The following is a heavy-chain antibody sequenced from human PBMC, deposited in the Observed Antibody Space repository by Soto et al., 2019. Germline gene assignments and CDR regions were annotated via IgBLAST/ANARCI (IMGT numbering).Heavy chain of an antibody. J-gene: IGHJ4*02. V-gene: IGHV3-9*01. Sequence: PGGSLRLSCVGTGLNFDDFAMHWVRQAPGKGLEWVSGITWNSRVLAYADSVKGRFTISRDNARNSLYLQMDSLRDEDTALYYCAKGRYDFWSPYYFDYWGQGTLVTVFS. CDR2: ITWNSRVL. CDR3: AKGRYDFWSPYYFDY. D-gene: IGHD3-3*01. CDR1: GLNFDDFA.